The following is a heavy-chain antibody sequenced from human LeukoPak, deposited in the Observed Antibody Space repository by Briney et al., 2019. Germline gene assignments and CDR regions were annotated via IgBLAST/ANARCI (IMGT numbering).Heavy chain of an antibody. CDR3: ARQTRDGSGGRGYSFDF. V-gene: IGHV5-51*01. CDR1: GYIFTNNW. J-gene: IGHJ4*02. Sequence: GESLKISCKGSGYIFTNNWIGWVRQMPGKGLEWMGIIYPGDSDTRYSPSFEGHVTISVDKSISTAYLRWSSLKASDTAMYYCARQTRDGSGGRGYSFDFWSQGTLVTVSS. CDR2: IYPGDSDT. D-gene: IGHD3-10*01.